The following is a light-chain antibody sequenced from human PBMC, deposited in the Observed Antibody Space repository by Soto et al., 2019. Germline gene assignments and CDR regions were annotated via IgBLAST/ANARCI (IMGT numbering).Light chain of an antibody. CDR1: SNDVGAHKY. V-gene: IGLV2-8*01. CDR2: DVS. CDR3: SSYASSNNSPNYV. Sequence: QSVLTQPPSASGSPGQSITISCTGTSNDVGAHKYVSWYQQHPGKAPKVMIYDVSKRPSGVPDRFSGSKSGYTAALTGSGLQAEDEADYYFSSYASSNNSPNYVFGTGTKLTVL. J-gene: IGLJ1*01.